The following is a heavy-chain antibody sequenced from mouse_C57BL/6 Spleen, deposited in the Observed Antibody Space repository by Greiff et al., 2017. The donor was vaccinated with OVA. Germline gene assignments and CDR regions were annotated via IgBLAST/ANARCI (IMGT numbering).Heavy chain of an antibody. CDR1: GYSFTSYY. D-gene: IGHD1-1*01. Sequence: QVQLQQSGPELVKPGASVKISCKASGYSFTSYYIHWVKQRPGQGLEWIGWIYPGSGNTKYNEKFKGKATLTADTSSSTAYMQLSSLTSEDSAVYYCARGDYYGSSYGDYYYAMDYWGQGTSVTVSS. CDR3: ARGDYYGSSYGDYYYAMDY. J-gene: IGHJ4*01. V-gene: IGHV1-66*01. CDR2: IYPGSGNT.